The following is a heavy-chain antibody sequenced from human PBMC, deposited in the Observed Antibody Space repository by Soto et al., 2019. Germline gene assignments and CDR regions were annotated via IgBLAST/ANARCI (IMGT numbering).Heavy chain of an antibody. D-gene: IGHD2-2*01. CDR2: IYYSGGT. Sequence: PSETLSLTCTVSGGSISSGDYYWSWIRQPPGKGLEWIGYIYYSGGTYYSPSLKSRVTISVDTSKTRFTPKLSSVTAGDSAVYDCTRAGYVAYCSSTSCAGGGLDVWGQGTKVTVSS. CDR1: GGSISSGDYY. CDR3: TRAGYVAYCSSTSCAGGGLDV. V-gene: IGHV4-30-4*02. J-gene: IGHJ6*02.